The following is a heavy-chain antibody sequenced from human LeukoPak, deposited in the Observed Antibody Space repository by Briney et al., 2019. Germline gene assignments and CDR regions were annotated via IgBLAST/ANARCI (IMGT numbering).Heavy chain of an antibody. V-gene: IGHV3-30*18. J-gene: IGHJ4*02. Sequence: GGSLRLSCAASGFTFSSYGMHWVRQAPGKGLEWVAVISYDGSNKYYADSVKGRFTISRDNPKNTLYLQMNSLRAEDTAVYYCAKEKIAAAAIVYFDYWGQGTLVTVSS. D-gene: IGHD6-13*01. CDR3: AKEKIAAAAIVYFDY. CDR1: GFTFSSYG. CDR2: ISYDGSNK.